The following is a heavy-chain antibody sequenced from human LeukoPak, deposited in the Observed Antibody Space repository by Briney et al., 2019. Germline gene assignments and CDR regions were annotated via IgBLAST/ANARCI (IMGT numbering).Heavy chain of an antibody. J-gene: IGHJ4*02. D-gene: IGHD6-13*01. CDR1: GFTFSSYA. CDR3: ARRRYSSSWYIDY. CDR2: ISYDGSNK. V-gene: IGHV3-30*04. Sequence: GRSLRLSCAASGFTFSSYAMHWVRQAPGKGLEWVAVISYDGSNKYYADSVKGRFTISRDNSKNTLYLQMNSLRAEDTAVYYCARRRYSSSWYIDYWGQGTLVTVSP.